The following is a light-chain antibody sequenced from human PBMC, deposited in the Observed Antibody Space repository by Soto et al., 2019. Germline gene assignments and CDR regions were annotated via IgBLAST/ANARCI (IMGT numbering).Light chain of an antibody. J-gene: IGKJ4*01. V-gene: IGKV3-11*01. Sequence: EIVLTQSPGTLSLSPGERATLSCRSSQSVSSNLAWYQQKPGQAPRLLIYDASNRATGIPARFSGSGSGTDFTLTISSLEPEDFGVYYCQQRSNWPPVTFGGGTKVDIK. CDR1: QSVSSN. CDR3: QQRSNWPPVT. CDR2: DAS.